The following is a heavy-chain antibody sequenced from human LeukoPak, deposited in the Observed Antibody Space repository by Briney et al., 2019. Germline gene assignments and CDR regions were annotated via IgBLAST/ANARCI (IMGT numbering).Heavy chain of an antibody. D-gene: IGHD1-14*01. CDR3: ARAPKISGAYYYCYMDV. CDR1: GGSISSYY. J-gene: IGHJ6*03. Sequence: KPSETLSLTCTVSGGSISSYYWSWIRQPAGKGLEWIGRIYTSGSTNYNPSLKSRVTMSVDTSKNQFSLKLSSVTAADTAVYYCARAPKISGAYYYCYMDVWGKGTTVTVSS. CDR2: IYTSGST. V-gene: IGHV4-4*07.